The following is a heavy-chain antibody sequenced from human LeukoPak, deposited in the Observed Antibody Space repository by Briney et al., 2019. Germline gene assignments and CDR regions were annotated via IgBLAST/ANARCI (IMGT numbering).Heavy chain of an antibody. V-gene: IGHV3-66*03. J-gene: IGHJ6*03. D-gene: IGHD2-2*01. CDR2: IYTSGIT. CDR3: ARDWPHCSSTSCYFYMDV. CDR1: GFTISDNH. Sequence: GGSLRLSCEASGFTISDNHVTWVRQAPGKGLEWVSVIYTSGITYFADSVKGRFSISRDNSKNTVYLQMNSLRGEDSAVYYCARDWPHCSSTSCYFYMDVWGRGTTVTVSS.